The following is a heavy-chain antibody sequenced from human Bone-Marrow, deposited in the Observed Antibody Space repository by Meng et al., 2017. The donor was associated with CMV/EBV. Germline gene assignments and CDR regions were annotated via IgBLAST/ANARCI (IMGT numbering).Heavy chain of an antibody. J-gene: IGHJ6*02. CDR3: ARDLGDFYYYGMDV. CDR2: IKQDGSEK. Sequence: GGSLRLSCAASGFTFSSYWMSWVRQAPGKGLEWVANIKQDGSEKYYVDSVKGRFTISRDNAKNSLYLQMNSLRAEDTAVYYCARDLGDFYYYGMDVWGQGTTVTVSS. V-gene: IGHV3-7*03. CDR1: GFTFSSYW.